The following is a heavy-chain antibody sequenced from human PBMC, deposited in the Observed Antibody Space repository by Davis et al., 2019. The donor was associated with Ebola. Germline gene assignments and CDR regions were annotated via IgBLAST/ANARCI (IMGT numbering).Heavy chain of an antibody. CDR1: GYTFTGYY. V-gene: IGHV1-2*02. D-gene: IGHD3-9*01. CDR2: INPNSGGT. Sequence: ASVKVSCKASGYTFTGYYMHWVRQAPGQGLEWMGWINPNSGGTNYAQKFQGRVTMTRDTSISTAYMALSRLRSDDTAVYYCARSRFDILTGYLYYYYGMDVWGQGTTVTVSS. CDR3: ARSRFDILTGYLYYYYGMDV. J-gene: IGHJ6*02.